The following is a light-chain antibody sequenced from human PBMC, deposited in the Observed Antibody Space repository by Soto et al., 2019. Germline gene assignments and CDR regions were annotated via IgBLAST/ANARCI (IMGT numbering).Light chain of an antibody. CDR1: QTITNN. CDR3: QQYHNLPLT. J-gene: IGKJ4*01. CDR2: DAS. Sequence: DIQMTQSPSSLSASVGDRVTITSRASQTITNNLNWYQQKPGKAPKLLIYDASTLETGVPSRFSGSGSGTDFTFTISSLQPEDVATYYCQQYHNLPLTFGGGTKVEIK. V-gene: IGKV1-33*01.